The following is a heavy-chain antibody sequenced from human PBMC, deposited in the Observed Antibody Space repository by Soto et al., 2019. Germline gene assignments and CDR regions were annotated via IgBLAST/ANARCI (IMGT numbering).Heavy chain of an antibody. D-gene: IGHD2-15*01. V-gene: IGHV3-30*18. CDR1: GFTFSSYG. CDR3: AKDDCSGGSCVGAFDI. Sequence: GGSLRLSCAASGFTFSSYGMHWVRQAPGKGLEWVAVISYDGSNKYYADSVKGRFTISRDNSKNTLYLQMNSLRAEDTAVYYCAKDDCSGGSCVGAFDIWGQGTMVTVSS. J-gene: IGHJ3*02. CDR2: ISYDGSNK.